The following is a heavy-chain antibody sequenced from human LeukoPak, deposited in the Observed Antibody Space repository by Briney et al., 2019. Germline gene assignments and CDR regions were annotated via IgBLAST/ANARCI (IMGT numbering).Heavy chain of an antibody. CDR3: ARLGQWLAPRRGAFDI. CDR2: IYYSGST. V-gene: IGHV4-59*08. J-gene: IGHJ3*02. CDR1: GGSISSFY. D-gene: IGHD6-19*01. Sequence: SETLSLTCTVSGGSISSFYWSWIRQPPGKGLEWIGYIYYSGSTNYNPSLKSRVTISVDTSKNQFSLKLSSVTAADTAVYYCARLGQWLAPRRGAFDIWGQGTMVTVSS.